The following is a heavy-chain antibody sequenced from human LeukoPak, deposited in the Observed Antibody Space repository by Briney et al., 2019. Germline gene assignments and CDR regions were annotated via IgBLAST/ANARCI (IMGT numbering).Heavy chain of an antibody. CDR1: GGSISSGGYY. V-gene: IGHV4-31*03. J-gene: IGHJ4*02. CDR3: ARGGSSGYDPFDY. CDR2: IYYSGST. Sequence: PSQTLSLTCTVSGGSISSGGYYWSWIRQHPGKGLEWIGYIYYSGSTNYNPSLKSRVTISVDTSKNQFSLKLSSVIAADSAVYYCARGGSSGYDPFDYWGQGTLVTVSS. D-gene: IGHD5-12*01.